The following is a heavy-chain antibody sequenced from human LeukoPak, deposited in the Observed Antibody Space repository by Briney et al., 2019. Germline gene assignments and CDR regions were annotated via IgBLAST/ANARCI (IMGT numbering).Heavy chain of an antibody. D-gene: IGHD6-13*01. CDR2: ISYDGSNK. Sequence: GRSLRLSCAASGFTCSSYGMHWVRQAPGKGRGWGADISYDGSNKYYADYVKGRFTISRDNSKNTLYLQRNSLRAEDTAVYYCAKLTGIAGAGPFDYWGQGTLVTVSS. CDR1: GFTCSSYG. J-gene: IGHJ4*02. V-gene: IGHV3-30*18. CDR3: AKLTGIAGAGPFDY.